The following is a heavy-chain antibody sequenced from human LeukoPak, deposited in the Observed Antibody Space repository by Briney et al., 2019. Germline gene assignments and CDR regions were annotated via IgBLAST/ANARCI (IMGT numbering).Heavy chain of an antibody. CDR1: GYTLTELS. J-gene: IGHJ4*02. D-gene: IGHD4-17*01. CDR2: LDPEDGET. Sequence: ASVKVSCKVSGYTLTELSMRWVRQAPGKGLEWMGGLDPEDGETINAQKFQGRVTMTEDTSTDTAYMEQSSLRSEDTAVYYCATDLGTLYGDNFRYFDYWGQGTLVTVSS. CDR3: ATDLGTLYGDNFRYFDY. V-gene: IGHV1-24*01.